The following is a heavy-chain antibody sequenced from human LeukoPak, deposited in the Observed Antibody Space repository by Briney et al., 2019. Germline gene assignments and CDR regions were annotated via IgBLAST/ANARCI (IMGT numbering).Heavy chain of an antibody. V-gene: IGHV4-34*01. CDR1: GGSFSGYY. D-gene: IGHD3-10*01. Sequence: PSETLSLTCAVHGGSFSGYYWIWIRQPPGKGLEWIGSVYYSGSTYYNPSLKSRVTISVDTSKNQFSLKLSSVTAADTAVNYCARPTYYYGSGSWGRAFDIWGQGTMVTVSS. J-gene: IGHJ3*02. CDR3: ARPTYYYGSGSWGRAFDI. CDR2: VYYSGST.